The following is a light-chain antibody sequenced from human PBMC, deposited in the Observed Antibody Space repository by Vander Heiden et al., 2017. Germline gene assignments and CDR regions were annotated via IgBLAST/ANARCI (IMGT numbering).Light chain of an antibody. CDR3: QQYQHQIT. V-gene: IGKV1-33*01. Sequence: DIQMTQSPASLSASVGDRVTITCQASQDISNHLNWYHQKPGKAPKVLIYDASNWETGVPSRFSGSGSGTDFTFTISRLQPEDIATYYCQQYQHQITFGQGTRLEIK. CDR1: QDISNH. J-gene: IGKJ5*01. CDR2: DAS.